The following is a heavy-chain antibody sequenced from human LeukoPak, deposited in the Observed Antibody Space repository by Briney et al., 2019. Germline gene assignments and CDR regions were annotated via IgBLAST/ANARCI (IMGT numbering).Heavy chain of an antibody. Sequence: SETLSLTCTVSGGSISSSSYYWGWIRQPPGKGLEWIGSIYYSGSTYYNPSLKSRVTISVDTSKNQFSLKLSSVTAADTAVYYCARQADCSGGSCYSVGWFDPWGQGTLVTVSS. CDR1: GGSISSSSYY. CDR3: ARQADCSGGSCYSVGWFDP. CDR2: IYYSGST. V-gene: IGHV4-39*01. D-gene: IGHD2-15*01. J-gene: IGHJ5*02.